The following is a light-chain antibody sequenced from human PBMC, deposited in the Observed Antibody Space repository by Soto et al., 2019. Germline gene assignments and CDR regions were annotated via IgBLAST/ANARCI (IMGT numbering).Light chain of an antibody. J-gene: IGLJ2*01. Sequence: HSALTQPPSASGSPGQSVTISCTGTSSDVGGYNYVSWYQQHSGKAPNLMIYEVSKRPSGVPDRFSGSKSGNTASLTVSGLQDEDEADYYCSSYAGSNNFVVFGGGTKVNVL. V-gene: IGLV2-8*01. CDR1: SSDVGGYNY. CDR2: EVS. CDR3: SSYAGSNNFVV.